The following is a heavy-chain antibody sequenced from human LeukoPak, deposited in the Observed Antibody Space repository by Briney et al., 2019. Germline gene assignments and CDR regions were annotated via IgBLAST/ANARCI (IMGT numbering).Heavy chain of an antibody. D-gene: IGHD6-19*01. V-gene: IGHV4-39*02. Sequence: SETLSLTCTVSGGSISSSSYYWGWIRQPPGKGLEWIGSIYYSGSTYYNPSLKSRVTISVDTSKNQFSLKLSSVTAADTAVYYCAREGIAVAGYYYGMDVWGQGTTVTVSS. CDR2: IYYSGST. J-gene: IGHJ6*02. CDR3: AREGIAVAGYYYGMDV. CDR1: GGSISSSSYY.